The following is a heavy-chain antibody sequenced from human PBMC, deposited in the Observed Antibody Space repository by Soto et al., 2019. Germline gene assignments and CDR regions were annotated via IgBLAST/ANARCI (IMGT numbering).Heavy chain of an antibody. CDR3: ARSFGWYAIDY. CDR2: ISHSGSV. V-gene: IGHV4-4*02. CDR1: GVSISSNYY. J-gene: IGHJ4*02. Sequence: QVLLQESGPGLVQPSGTLSLSCVVSGVSISSNYYWGWVRQPPGKGLEWLGDISHSGSVNYNPSLKSRVTISMDKSQNQFSLKVTSVTAADTAVYYCARSFGWYAIDYWGQGTLVIVSS. D-gene: IGHD6-19*01.